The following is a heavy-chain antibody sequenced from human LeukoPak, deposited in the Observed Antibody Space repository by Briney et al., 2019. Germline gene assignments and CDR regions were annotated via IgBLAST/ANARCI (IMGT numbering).Heavy chain of an antibody. CDR3: ARDRSGNYHDYYYYYGMDV. J-gene: IGHJ6*02. D-gene: IGHD1-26*01. Sequence: SETLFLTCTVSGGSISSYYWSWIRQPAGKGLEWIGRIYTSGSTNYNPSLKSRVTMSVDTSKNQFSLKLSSVTAADTAVYYCARDRSGNYHDYYYYYGMDVWGQGTTVTVSS. V-gene: IGHV4-4*07. CDR1: GGSISSYY. CDR2: IYTSGST.